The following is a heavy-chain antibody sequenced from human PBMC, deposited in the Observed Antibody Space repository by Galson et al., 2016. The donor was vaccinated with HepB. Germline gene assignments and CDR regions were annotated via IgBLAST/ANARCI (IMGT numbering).Heavy chain of an antibody. D-gene: IGHD2-2*01. CDR3: AKDTARYCSSTSCSYGMDV. CDR2: ISDDGSNK. CDR1: GFTFGSYA. Sequence: SLRLSCAASGFTFGSYAMHWVRQAPGKGLEWVATISDDGSNKYYADSVKGRFTISRDNSKNTLYLQMNSLRAEDTAVYYCAKDTARYCSSTSCSYGMDVWGQGTTVTVSS. V-gene: IGHV3-30*18. J-gene: IGHJ6*02.